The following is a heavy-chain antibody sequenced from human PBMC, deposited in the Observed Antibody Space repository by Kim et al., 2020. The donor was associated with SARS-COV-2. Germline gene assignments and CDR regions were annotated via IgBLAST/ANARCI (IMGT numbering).Heavy chain of an antibody. CDR1: SDSIRSYY. V-gene: IGHV4-59*01. D-gene: IGHD6-13*01. J-gene: IGHJ4*02. CDR2: IYYSGNT. CDR3: SRSEGRGSWHQFDY. Sequence: SETLSLTCSVSSDSIRSYYCSWIRQPPGKGLEWLGYIYYSGNTDYNPSPKSRITISWDTSKNQFSLDLTSVTGADTAVYYCSRSEGRGSWHQFDYWGQGILVTVSS.